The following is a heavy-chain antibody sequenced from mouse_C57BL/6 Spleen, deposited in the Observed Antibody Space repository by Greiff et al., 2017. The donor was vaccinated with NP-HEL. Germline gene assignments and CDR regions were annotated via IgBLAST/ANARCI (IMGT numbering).Heavy chain of an antibody. D-gene: IGHD2-2*01. Sequence: EVKLVESGPELVKPGASVKMSCKASGYTFTDYNMHWVKQSHGKSLEWIGYINPNNGGTSYNQKFKGKATLTVNKSSSTAYMELRSLTSEDSAVYYCARSGYGYDGYFDYWGQGTTLTVSS. CDR2: INPNNGGT. CDR1: GYTFTDYN. J-gene: IGHJ2*01. CDR3: ARSGYGYDGYFDY. V-gene: IGHV1-22*01.